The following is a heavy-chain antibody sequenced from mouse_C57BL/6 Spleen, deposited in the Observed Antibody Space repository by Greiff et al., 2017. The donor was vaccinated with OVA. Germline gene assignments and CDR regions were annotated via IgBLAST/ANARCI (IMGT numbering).Heavy chain of an antibody. CDR3: ARRYDYDEGFDY. CDR2: ISSGSSTI. Sequence: EVQVVESGGGLVKPGGSLKLSCAASGFTFSDYGMHWVRQAPEKGLEWVAYISSGSSTIYYADTVKGRFTISRDNAKNTLFLQMTSLRSEDTALYYCARRYDYDEGFDYWGQGTTLTVSS. V-gene: IGHV5-17*01. J-gene: IGHJ2*01. CDR1: GFTFSDYG. D-gene: IGHD2-4*01.